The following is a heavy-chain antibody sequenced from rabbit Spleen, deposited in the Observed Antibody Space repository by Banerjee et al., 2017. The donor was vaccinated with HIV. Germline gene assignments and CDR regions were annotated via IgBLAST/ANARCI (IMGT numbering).Heavy chain of an antibody. J-gene: IGHJ6*01. CDR2: IYAAKGST. D-gene: IGHD4-1*01. CDR3: ARAIVPWLGLTRLDL. CDR1: GFSLFSYW. Sequence: QSLEESGGGLVKPGGTLTLTCKASGFSLFSYWMCWVRQAPGKGLEWIGIIYAAKGSTDYANWVNGRFTISSDNAQSTVDLKMTSLTAADTATYFCARAIVPWLGLTRLDLWGPGTLVTVS. V-gene: IGHV1S7*01.